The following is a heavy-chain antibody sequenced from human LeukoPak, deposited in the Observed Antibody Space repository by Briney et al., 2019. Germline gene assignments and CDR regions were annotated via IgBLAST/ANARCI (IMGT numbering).Heavy chain of an antibody. D-gene: IGHD6-13*01. Sequence: PGGPLRLPCAASGVSVSSNFIFGAPKAPGKGLEGVSLIYSGGETSYADSVKGRFSISRDNSKNTLYLQMNSLRVEDTAVYYCTRDPPAVAINTYAWGQGTLVTVSS. CDR3: TRDPPAVAINTYA. V-gene: IGHV3-66*01. CDR1: GVSVSSNF. CDR2: IYSGGET. J-gene: IGHJ5*02.